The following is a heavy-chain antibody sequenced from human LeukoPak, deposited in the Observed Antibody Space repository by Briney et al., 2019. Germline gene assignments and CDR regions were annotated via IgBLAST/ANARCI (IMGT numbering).Heavy chain of an antibody. D-gene: IGHD3-16*01. CDR1: GFTFSSYN. CDR3: TRGGVDY. CDR2: ISSTSRSCI. V-gene: IGHV3-21*01. J-gene: IGHJ4*02. Sequence: GGSLRLSCAASGFTFSSYNMNWVRQAPGKGLEWVSSISSTSRSCIYYADSVKGRFTISRDNAKNTLYLQMNSLRAEDTAVYYCTRGGVDYWGQGTLVTVSS.